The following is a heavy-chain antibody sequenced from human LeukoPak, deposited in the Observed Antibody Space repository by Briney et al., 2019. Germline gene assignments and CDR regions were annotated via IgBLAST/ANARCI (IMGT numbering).Heavy chain of an antibody. CDR3: ARGSLRYFDWLLPHFDY. D-gene: IGHD3-9*01. CDR1: GFTFSSYA. Sequence: GGSLRLSCAASGFTFSSYAMNWVRQAPGKGLEWVSGISGNGDTTYYADSVKGRFTTSRDNSKNTLYLQMNSLRAEDTAVYYCARGSLRYFDWLLPHFDYWGLGTLVTVSS. V-gene: IGHV3-23*01. J-gene: IGHJ4*02. CDR2: ISGNGDTT.